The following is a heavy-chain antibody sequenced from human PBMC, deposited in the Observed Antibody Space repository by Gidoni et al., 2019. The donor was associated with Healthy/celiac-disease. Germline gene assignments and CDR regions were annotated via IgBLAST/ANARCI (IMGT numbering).Heavy chain of an antibody. CDR2: ISYDGSNK. CDR1: GFTFSSYA. D-gene: IGHD2-2*01. CDR3: AKPETIVVVPAAGAGLDY. Sequence: QVQLVESGGGVVQPGRSLRLSCAASGFTFSSYAMHWVRQAPGKGLEWVAVISYDGSNKYYADSVKGRFTISRDNSKNTLYLQMNSLRAEDTAVYYCAKPETIVVVPAAGAGLDYWGQGTLVTVSS. J-gene: IGHJ4*02. V-gene: IGHV3-30*04.